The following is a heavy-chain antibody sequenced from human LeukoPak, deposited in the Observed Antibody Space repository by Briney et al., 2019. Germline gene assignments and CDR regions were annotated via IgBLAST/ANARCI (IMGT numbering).Heavy chain of an antibody. D-gene: IGHD6-19*01. CDR1: GGSISSYY. V-gene: IGHV4-59*08. CDR3: ARGEAVAAFDY. Sequence: SETLSLTCAVYGGSISSYYWSWIRQPPGKGLEWIGYIYYSGSTNYNPSLKSRVTISVDTSKNQFSLKLSSVTAADTAVYYCARGEAVAAFDYWGQGTLVTVSS. J-gene: IGHJ4*02. CDR2: IYYSGST.